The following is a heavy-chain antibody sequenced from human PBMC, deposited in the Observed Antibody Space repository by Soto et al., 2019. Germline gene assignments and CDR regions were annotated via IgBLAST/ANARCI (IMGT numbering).Heavy chain of an antibody. Sequence: VQLVQSGPEVKKPGSSVKVSCKASGGTFSSYSMNWVRQAPGKGLEWVSSISSSSSYIYYADSVKGRFTISRDNAKNSLYLQMNSLRAEDTAVYYCARDSIAEGFDYWGQGTLVTVSS. CDR1: GGTFSSYS. D-gene: IGHD6-6*01. V-gene: IGHV3-21*01. CDR3: ARDSIAEGFDY. J-gene: IGHJ4*02. CDR2: ISSSSSYI.